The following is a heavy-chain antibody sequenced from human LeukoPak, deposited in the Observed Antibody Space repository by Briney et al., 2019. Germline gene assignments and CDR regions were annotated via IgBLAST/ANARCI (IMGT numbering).Heavy chain of an antibody. V-gene: IGHV4-39*01. CDR1: GGSISSSSYY. CDR2: IYYSGST. CDR3: ARSTMVRGVITNDAFDI. Sequence: SETLSLTCTVSGGSISSSSYYWGWIRQPPGKGLEWLGSIYYSGSTYYNPPLKSRVTISVDTSKNQFSLKLSSVTAADTAVYYCARSTMVRGVITNDAFDIWGQGTMVTVSS. D-gene: IGHD3-10*01. J-gene: IGHJ3*02.